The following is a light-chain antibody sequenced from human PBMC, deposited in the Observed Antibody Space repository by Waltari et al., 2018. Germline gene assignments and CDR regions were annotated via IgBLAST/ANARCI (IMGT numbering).Light chain of an antibody. CDR3: QEVNSYPSIT. Sequence: QLTQSPSLLHASGGGRVALACRASRGISSYLAWYQQKPGKPPRLLIYAGSTLHSGVPSRFSGSGSGTEFTLTISSLQPEDFATYYCQEVNSYPSITFGQGTRLE. J-gene: IGKJ5*01. CDR2: AGS. V-gene: IGKV1-9*01. CDR1: RGISSY.